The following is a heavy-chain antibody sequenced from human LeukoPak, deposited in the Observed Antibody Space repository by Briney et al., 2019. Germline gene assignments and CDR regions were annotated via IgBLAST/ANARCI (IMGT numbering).Heavy chain of an antibody. Sequence: GGSLRLSCATSGFTFSTSAMSWVRQAPGKGLAWVSTISGSGTGTYYADSVKGRFTISRDNSKNTLYLQMNSLRAEDTAVFYCVKLFCSSGMYRFDYWGEGTLVTVSS. D-gene: IGHD3-10*01. CDR2: ISGSGTGT. CDR3: VKLFCSSGMYRFDY. J-gene: IGHJ4*02. V-gene: IGHV3-23*01. CDR1: GFTFSTSA.